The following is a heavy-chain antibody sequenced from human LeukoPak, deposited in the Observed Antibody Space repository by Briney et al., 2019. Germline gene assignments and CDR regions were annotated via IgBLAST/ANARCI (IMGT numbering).Heavy chain of an antibody. CDR3: ARGGVVGARWGARGYYFDY. V-gene: IGHV4-59*08. D-gene: IGHD1-26*01. CDR1: GGSISSYY. J-gene: IGHJ4*02. Sequence: PSETLSLTCAVSGGSISSYYWSWIRQPPGKGLEWIGYIYYSGSTNYNPSLKSRVTISVDTSKNQFSLKLSSVTAADTAVYYCARGGVVGARWGARGYYFDYWGQGTLVTVSS. CDR2: IYYSGST.